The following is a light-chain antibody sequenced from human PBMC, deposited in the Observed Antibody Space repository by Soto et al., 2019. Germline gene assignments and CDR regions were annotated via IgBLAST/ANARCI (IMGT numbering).Light chain of an antibody. V-gene: IGKV1-39*01. CDR1: QSISNY. Sequence: DMEMTQSPSSLSASVGDRVTITCRASQSISNYLNWYQHKPGKVPNLLIYAASSLQSGVPTRFSGSGSGTHFTLTSYSLQPEDFATYYCQQSYGTPLTFGGGTKIEIK. CDR3: QQSYGTPLT. CDR2: AAS. J-gene: IGKJ4*01.